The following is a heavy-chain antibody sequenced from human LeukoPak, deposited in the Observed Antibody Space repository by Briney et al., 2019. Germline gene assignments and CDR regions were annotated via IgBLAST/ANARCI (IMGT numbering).Heavy chain of an antibody. CDR1: GFPFSTFG. CDR3: ARGLPGTDGLGY. D-gene: IGHD6-13*01. Sequence: GGPLRLSCAASGFPFSTFGMLGVRQAPGKGVEWVSAITPTSGTTSYAESVKGRFTISRDNSKNTLYLQMNSLRAEDTAVYYCARGLPGTDGLGYWGQGTQVTVSS. CDR2: ITPTSGTT. V-gene: IGHV3-23*01. J-gene: IGHJ4*02.